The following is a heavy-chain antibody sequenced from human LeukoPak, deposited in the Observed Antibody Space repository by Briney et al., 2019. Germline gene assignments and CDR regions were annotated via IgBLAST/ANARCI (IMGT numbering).Heavy chain of an antibody. CDR1: GGSISSSSYY. D-gene: IGHD2-2*01. Sequence: SGTLSLTCAVSGGSISSSSYYWGWIRQPPGKGLEWIGSIYYSGSTYYNPSLKSRVTISVDTSKNQFSLKLSSVTAADMAVYYCASIKRLRYCSSTSCHFDHWGQGTLVTVSS. J-gene: IGHJ4*02. CDR3: ASIKRLRYCSSTSCHFDH. CDR2: IYYSGST. V-gene: IGHV4-39*01.